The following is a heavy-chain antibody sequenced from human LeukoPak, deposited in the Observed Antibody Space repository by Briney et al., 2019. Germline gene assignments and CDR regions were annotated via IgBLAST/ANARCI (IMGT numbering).Heavy chain of an antibody. CDR3: ARGRLIHYYYYMDV. Sequence: PSETLSLXCAVYGGSFSGYYWSWTRRPPGKGLEWIGEINHSGSTNYNPSLKSRVTISVDTSKNQFSLKLSSVTAADTAVYYCARGRLIHYYYYMDVWGKGTTVTVSS. CDR1: GGSFSGYY. CDR2: INHSGST. J-gene: IGHJ6*03. D-gene: IGHD3-16*01. V-gene: IGHV4-34*01.